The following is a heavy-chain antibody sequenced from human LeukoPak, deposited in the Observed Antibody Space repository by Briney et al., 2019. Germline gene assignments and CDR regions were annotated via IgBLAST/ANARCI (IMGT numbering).Heavy chain of an antibody. Sequence: GGSLRLSCAASGFTFSSYSMNWVRQAPGKGLEWVSYISSSSSTIYYADSVKGRFTISRDNAKNSLYLQMNSLRDEDKAVYYCARDLDYSGYDPERGVWGQGTTVTVSS. D-gene: IGHD5-12*01. CDR2: ISSSSSTI. V-gene: IGHV3-48*02. CDR3: ARDLDYSGYDPERGV. J-gene: IGHJ6*02. CDR1: GFTFSSYS.